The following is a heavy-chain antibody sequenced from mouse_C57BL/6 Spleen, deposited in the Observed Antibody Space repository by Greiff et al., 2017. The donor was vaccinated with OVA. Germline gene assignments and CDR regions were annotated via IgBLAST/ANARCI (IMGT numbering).Heavy chain of an antibody. Sequence: QVQLQQSGTELVKPGASVKLSCKASGYTFTSYWMHWVKQRPGQGLEWIGNINPSNGGTNYNEKFKSKATLTVDKSSSTAYMQLSSLTSEDSAVYYCARGEVYYYGSSYGKYYFDYWGQGTTLTVSS. CDR1: GYTFTSYW. CDR3: ARGEVYYYGSSYGKYYFDY. D-gene: IGHD1-1*01. CDR2: INPSNGGT. J-gene: IGHJ2*01. V-gene: IGHV1-53*01.